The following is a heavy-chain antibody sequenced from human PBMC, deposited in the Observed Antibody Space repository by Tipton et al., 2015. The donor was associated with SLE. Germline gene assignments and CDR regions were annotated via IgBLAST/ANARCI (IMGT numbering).Heavy chain of an antibody. D-gene: IGHD3-10*01. CDR2: INHSGST. V-gene: IGHV4-39*07. J-gene: IGHJ6*02. Sequence: TLSLTCTVSGGSISSSGYYWSWIRQPPGKGLEWIGEINHSGSTNYNPSLKSRVTISVDTSKNQFSLKLSSVTAADTAVYYCARGGGSYGSGTYYPMDVWGQGTTVTVSS. CDR3: ARGGGSYGSGTYYPMDV. CDR1: GGSISSSGYY.